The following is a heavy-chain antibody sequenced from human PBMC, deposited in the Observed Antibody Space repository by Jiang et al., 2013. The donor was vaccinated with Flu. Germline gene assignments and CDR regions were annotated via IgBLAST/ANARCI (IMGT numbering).Heavy chain of an antibody. V-gene: IGHV3-23*01. CDR2: ISGSGGST. D-gene: IGHD6-19*01. Sequence: LEWVSAISGSGGSTYYADSVKGRFTISRDNSKNTLYLQMNSLRAEDTAVYYCAKDLALAVAGIWVPFDYWGQGTLVTVSS. J-gene: IGHJ4*02. CDR3: AKDLALAVAGIWVPFDY.